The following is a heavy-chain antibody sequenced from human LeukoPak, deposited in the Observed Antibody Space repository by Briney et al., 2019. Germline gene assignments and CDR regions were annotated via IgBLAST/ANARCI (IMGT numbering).Heavy chain of an antibody. V-gene: IGHV1-2*02. CDR3: ARGRRLWFGDYYYMGV. J-gene: IGHJ6*03. D-gene: IGHD3-10*01. CDR1: GYTFSGYC. CDR2: INPNSGDT. Sequence: ASVKVSCKASGYTFSGYCMYWVRQAPGQGLEWMGWINPNSGDTNYAQKFQGRVTMTRNTSISTAYMELSSLRSEDTAVYYCARGRRLWFGDYYYMGVWGKGTTVTISS.